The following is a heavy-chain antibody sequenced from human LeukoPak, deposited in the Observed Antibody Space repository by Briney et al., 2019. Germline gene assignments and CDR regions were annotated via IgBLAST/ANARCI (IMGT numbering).Heavy chain of an antibody. Sequence: GGSLRLSCAASGFTFSSYAMSWVRQAPGKGLEWVSYISSSGSTIYYADSVKGRFTISRDNAKNSLYLQMNNLRVEDTAVYYCARDRPIGYNYGYPFDNWGQGTLVTLSS. J-gene: IGHJ4*02. V-gene: IGHV3-48*04. CDR3: ARDRPIGYNYGYPFDN. CDR1: GFTFSSYA. CDR2: ISSSGSTI. D-gene: IGHD5-18*01.